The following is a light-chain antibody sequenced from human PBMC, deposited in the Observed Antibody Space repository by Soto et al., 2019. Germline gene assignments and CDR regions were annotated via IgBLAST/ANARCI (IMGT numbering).Light chain of an antibody. CDR3: QHYGKSPFT. V-gene: IGKV3-20*01. CDR2: SAS. Sequence: DIVLTQSPGTLSLSPGDRATLSCRASDHVPICSLAWYQQNAGHAPRLIIHSASSRGTGIPEMFSGIGYAEDSLITSSGLAHEDAAEYHRQHYGKSPFTFGQGTRLE. CDR1: DHVPICS. J-gene: IGKJ5*01.